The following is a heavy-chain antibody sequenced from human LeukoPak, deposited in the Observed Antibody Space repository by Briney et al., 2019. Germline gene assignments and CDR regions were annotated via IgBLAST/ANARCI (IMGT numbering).Heavy chain of an antibody. Sequence: GGSLRLSCAASGFTFSNYWMHWVRQAPGKGLVWVSRIKSDGSRTDYADSVKGRFTISRDNAKNTLYLQMNSLRAEDTAVYYCARARREIGGYSSGWYLDYWGQGTLVTVSS. CDR1: GFTFSNYW. V-gene: IGHV3-74*01. CDR2: IKSDGSRT. CDR3: ARARREIGGYSSGWYLDY. D-gene: IGHD6-19*01. J-gene: IGHJ4*02.